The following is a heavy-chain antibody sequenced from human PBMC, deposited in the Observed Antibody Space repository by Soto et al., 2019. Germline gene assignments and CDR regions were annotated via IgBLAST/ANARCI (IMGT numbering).Heavy chain of an antibody. CDR1: GFTFSSYG. CDR3: AKETYSGPLDY. Sequence: QVQLVESGGGVVQPGRSLRLSCAASGFTFSSYGIQWVRQAPGKGLEWVAVISYDGSNKYYADSVKGRFTISRDNSKNTLYLQMNSLRAEDTAVYYCAKETYSGPLDYWGQGTLVTVSS. D-gene: IGHD2-15*01. CDR2: ISYDGSNK. V-gene: IGHV3-30*18. J-gene: IGHJ4*02.